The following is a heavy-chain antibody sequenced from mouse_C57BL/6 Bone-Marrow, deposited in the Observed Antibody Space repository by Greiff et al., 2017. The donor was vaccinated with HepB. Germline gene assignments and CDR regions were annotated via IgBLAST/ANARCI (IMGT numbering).Heavy chain of an antibody. CDR2: IYPRSGNT. J-gene: IGHJ3*01. D-gene: IGHD2-2*01. CDR1: GYTFTSYG. Sequence: VQLQQSGAELARPGASVKLSCKASGYTFTSYGISWVKQRTGQGLEWIGEIYPRSGNTYYNEKFKGKATLTADKYSSTAYMELRSLTSEDSAVYFCARYDYGYDEGFAYWVQGTLVTVSA. V-gene: IGHV1-81*01. CDR3: ARYDYGYDEGFAY.